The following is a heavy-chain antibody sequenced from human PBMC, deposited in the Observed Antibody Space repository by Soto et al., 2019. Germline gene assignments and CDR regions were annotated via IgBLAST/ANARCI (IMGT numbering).Heavy chain of an antibody. Sequence: PSETLYLTSAVSGGTISTSNLWGWVRQPPGKGLEWIGEVYRTGSTNYNPSLESRLTISVDKSKNQFSLKLTSVTAADTAVYYCARARATIAAAAIFDCWGQGTLVTVSS. V-gene: IGHV4-4*02. CDR3: ARARATIAAAAIFDC. J-gene: IGHJ4*02. D-gene: IGHD6-13*01. CDR2: VYRTGST. CDR1: GGTISTSNL.